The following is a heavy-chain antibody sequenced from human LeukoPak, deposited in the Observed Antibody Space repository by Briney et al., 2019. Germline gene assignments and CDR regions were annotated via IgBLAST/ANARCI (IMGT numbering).Heavy chain of an antibody. D-gene: IGHD5-12*01. CDR3: ANSGYDSGVDY. J-gene: IGHJ4*02. CDR2: ISGSVGST. Sequence: GGSLSLSCSASGFTFCSYAMRWVRQAPGKGLEWVSTISGSVGSTYYADSVKGRFTISRDNSKNTLYLKMNSLRAEDTAVYYCANSGYDSGVDYWGQGTLVTVSS. CDR1: GFTFCSYA. V-gene: IGHV3-23*01.